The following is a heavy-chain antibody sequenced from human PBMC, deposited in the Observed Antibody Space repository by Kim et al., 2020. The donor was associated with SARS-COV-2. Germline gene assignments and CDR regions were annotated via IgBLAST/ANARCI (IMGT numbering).Heavy chain of an antibody. Sequence: GGSLRLSCAASGFTFSSYEMNWVRQAPGKGLEWVSYISSSGSTIYYADSVKGRFTISRDNAKNSLYLQMNSLRAEDTAVYYCARVVGATAYYYYGMDAWGQGTTVTVSS. J-gene: IGHJ6*02. CDR1: GFTFSSYE. CDR2: ISSSGSTI. CDR3: ARVVGATAYYYYGMDA. V-gene: IGHV3-48*03. D-gene: IGHD1-26*01.